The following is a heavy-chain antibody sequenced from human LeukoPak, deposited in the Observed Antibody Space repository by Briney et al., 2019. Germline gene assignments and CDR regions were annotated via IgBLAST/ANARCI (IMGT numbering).Heavy chain of an antibody. V-gene: IGHV3-30*03. CDR3: AARDYGGNSGI. CDR2: ISYDGSNK. Sequence: GRAVTLSCPASGCTFSTYAMHWVRQAPAKGLEWVAVISYDGSNKYYADCVKGRFTIYRDNSKNTLYLQMSSLRAEDTAVYYCAARDYGGNSGIWGQGTMVTVSS. D-gene: IGHD4-23*01. J-gene: IGHJ3*02. CDR1: GCTFSTYA.